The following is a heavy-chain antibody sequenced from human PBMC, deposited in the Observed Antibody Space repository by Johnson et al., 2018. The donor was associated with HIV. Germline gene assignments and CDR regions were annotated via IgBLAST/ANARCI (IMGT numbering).Heavy chain of an antibody. J-gene: IGHJ3*02. CDR1: GFTFADYA. CDR3: AKDSSFSYCYSDAFDI. D-gene: IGHD2-21*01. V-gene: IGHV3-9*01. CDR2: ISWNSGSI. Sequence: VQLVESGGGVVQPGRSLRLSCAASGFTFADYAMHWVRQGPGKGLEWVSGISWNSGSIGYADSVRGRFTISRDNAKNTLYLQMNSLRAEDTAVYYCAKDSSFSYCYSDAFDIWGQGTMVTVSS.